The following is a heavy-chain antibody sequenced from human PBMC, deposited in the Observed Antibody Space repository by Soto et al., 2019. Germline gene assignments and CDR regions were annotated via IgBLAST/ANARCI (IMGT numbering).Heavy chain of an antibody. Sequence: QVQLVQSGAEVKKPGSSVKVSCKASGGTFSSYAISWVRQAPGQGLEWMGGFIPIFGTANYSQKFQGRVTITEDESTSTAYMGLSSLRSEDTAVYYCASLHVNSSGWYWFDPWGQGTLVTVSS. D-gene: IGHD6-19*01. CDR1: GGTFSSYA. J-gene: IGHJ5*02. CDR3: ASLHVNSSGWYWFDP. V-gene: IGHV1-69*12. CDR2: FIPIFGTA.